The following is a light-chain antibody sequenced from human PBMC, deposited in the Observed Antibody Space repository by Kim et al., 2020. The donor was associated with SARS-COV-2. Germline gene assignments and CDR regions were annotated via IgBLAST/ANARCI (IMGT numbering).Light chain of an antibody. CDR3: QQYKSYPIT. Sequence: DIQMTKSPSSLSASVGDRVTITCRASQGINNFLAWFQQKPGKAPKSLIYDASSLQSGVPSQFSGSGSGTDFTLTINSLQPEDFATYYCQQYKSYPITFGQGTRLEIK. V-gene: IGKV1-16*02. J-gene: IGKJ5*01. CDR2: DAS. CDR1: QGINNF.